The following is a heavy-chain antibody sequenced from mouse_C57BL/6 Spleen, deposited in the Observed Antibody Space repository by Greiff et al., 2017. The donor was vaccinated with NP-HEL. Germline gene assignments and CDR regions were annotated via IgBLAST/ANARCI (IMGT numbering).Heavy chain of an antibody. J-gene: IGHJ1*03. V-gene: IGHV5-17*01. CDR2: ISSGSSTI. D-gene: IGHD2-3*01. CDR3: AREDGYYEYFDV. Sequence: EVNLVESGGGLVKPGGSLKLSCAASGFTFSDYGMHWVRQAPEKGLEWVAYISSGSSTIYYADTVKGRFTISRDNAKNTLFLQMTSLRSEDTAMYYCAREDGYYEYFDVWGTGTTVTVSS. CDR1: GFTFSDYG.